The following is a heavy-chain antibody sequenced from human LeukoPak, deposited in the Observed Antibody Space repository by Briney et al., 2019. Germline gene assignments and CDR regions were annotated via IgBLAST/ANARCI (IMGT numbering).Heavy chain of an antibody. V-gene: IGHV3-11*04. CDR2: ISSSGSTI. CDR3: ANPRYSYGSDAFDI. CDR1: GFTFSDYY. D-gene: IGHD5-18*01. J-gene: IGHJ3*02. Sequence: GGSLRLSCAASGFTFSDYYMSWIRQAPGKGLEWVSYISSSGSTIYYADSVKGRFTISRDNAKNSLYLRMNSLRAEDTAVYYCANPRYSYGSDAFDIWGQGTMVTVSS.